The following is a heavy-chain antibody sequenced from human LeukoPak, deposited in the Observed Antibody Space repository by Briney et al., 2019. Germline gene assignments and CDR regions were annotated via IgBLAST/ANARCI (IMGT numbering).Heavy chain of an antibody. CDR3: AREGSHCSGGGCYSNWFDP. CDR1: GGTFSSYA. D-gene: IGHD2-15*01. Sequence: GASVKVSCKASGGTFSSYAISWVRQAPGQGLEWMGGIIPIFGTANYAQKFQGRVTITADESTSTAYMELSSLRSEDTAVYYCAREGSHCSGGGCYSNWFDPWGQGTLVTVSS. J-gene: IGHJ5*02. CDR2: IIPIFGTA. V-gene: IGHV1-69*13.